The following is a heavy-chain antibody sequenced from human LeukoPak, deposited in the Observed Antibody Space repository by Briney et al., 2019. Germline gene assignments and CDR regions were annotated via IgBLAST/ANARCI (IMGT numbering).Heavy chain of an antibody. J-gene: IGHJ4*02. Sequence: GMSLRLSCAASGFTLSAHGMHWVRQAPGKGLEWLAVIWYDGNTKYYSDSLKGRFTISRDSSKNTLYLEMNSLRAEDTAVYYCARDEVITFRLFDHWGQGTLVTVSS. V-gene: IGHV3-33*01. D-gene: IGHD1-14*01. CDR1: GFTLSAHG. CDR3: ARDEVITFRLFDH. CDR2: IWYDGNTK.